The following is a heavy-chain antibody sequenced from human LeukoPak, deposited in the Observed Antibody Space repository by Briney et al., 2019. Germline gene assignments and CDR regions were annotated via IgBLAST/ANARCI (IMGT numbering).Heavy chain of an antibody. CDR2: IYSGGST. Sequence: GGSLRLSYAASGFTVSSNYMSWVRQAPGKGLEWVSVIYSGGSTYYADSVKGRFTISRDNSKNTLYLQMDSLRAEDTAVYYCAREGNGYCSGRSCYSFDYWGQGTLVTVSS. CDR3: AREGNGYCSGRSCYSFDY. J-gene: IGHJ4*02. CDR1: GFTVSSNY. V-gene: IGHV3-53*01. D-gene: IGHD2-15*01.